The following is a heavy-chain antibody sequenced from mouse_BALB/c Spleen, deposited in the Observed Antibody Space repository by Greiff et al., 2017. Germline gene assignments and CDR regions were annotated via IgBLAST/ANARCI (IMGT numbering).Heavy chain of an antibody. J-gene: IGHJ4*01. V-gene: IGHV5-6-3*01. CDR1: GFTFSSYG. CDR3: AGRGFTTAPYAMDY. Sequence: EVKLQESGGGLVQPGGSLKLSCAASGFTFSSYGMSWVRQTPDKRLELVATINSNGGSTYYPDSVKGRFTISRDNAKNTLYLQMSSLKSEDTAMYYCAGRGFTTAPYAMDYWGQGTSVTVSS. CDR2: INSNGGST. D-gene: IGHD1-2*01.